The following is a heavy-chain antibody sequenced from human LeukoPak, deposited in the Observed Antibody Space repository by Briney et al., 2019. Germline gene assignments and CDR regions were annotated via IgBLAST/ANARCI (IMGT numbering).Heavy chain of an antibody. J-gene: IGHJ4*02. CDR2: ISSSSSTI. D-gene: IGHD3-10*01. V-gene: IGHV3-48*04. CDR1: GLTFSSYS. Sequence: GGSLRLSCAAPGLTFSSYSMNWARQAPGKGLEWVSYISSSSSTIYYADSVKGRFTISRDNAKNSLYLQMNSLRAEDTAVYYCALMYMTTMGYWGQGTLVTVSS. CDR3: ALMYMTTMGY.